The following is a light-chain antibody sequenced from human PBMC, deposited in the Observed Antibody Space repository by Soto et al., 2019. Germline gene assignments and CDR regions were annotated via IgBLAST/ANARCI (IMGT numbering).Light chain of an antibody. CDR3: TSYRSATTPPYV. Sequence: QSALTQPASVSGSPGQSITISCTGTSSDIVAYNFVSWYQHHPGKAPKLLIYEVAYRPSGISNRFSGSKSANTASLTISGLQAEDEADYFYTSYRSATTPPYVFGSGTKVTVL. V-gene: IGLV2-14*01. J-gene: IGLJ1*01. CDR1: SSDIVAYNF. CDR2: EVA.